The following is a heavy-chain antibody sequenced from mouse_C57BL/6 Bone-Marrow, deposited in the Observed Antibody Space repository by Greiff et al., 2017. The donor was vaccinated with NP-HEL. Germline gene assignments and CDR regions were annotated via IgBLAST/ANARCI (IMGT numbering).Heavy chain of an antibody. CDR1: GYTFTSYW. V-gene: IGHV1-7*01. CDR3: AALFAGACYVDY. D-gene: IGHD2-3*01. CDR2: INPSSGYT. J-gene: IGHJ2*01. Sequence: VQLQQSGAELAKPGASVKLSCKASGYTFTSYWMHWVKQRPGQGLEWIGYINPSSGYTKYNQKFKDKATLTVDKSSSTAYMQLSSLTYEDSAVFYCAALFAGACYVDYWGQGTPLTVSS.